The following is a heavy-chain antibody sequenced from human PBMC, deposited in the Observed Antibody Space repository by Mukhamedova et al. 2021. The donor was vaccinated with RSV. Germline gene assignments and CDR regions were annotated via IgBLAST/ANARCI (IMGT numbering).Heavy chain of an antibody. Sequence: AISGSGGSTYYADSVKGRFTISRDNSKNTLYLQMNSLRAEDTAVYYCAKGSASAPTLFPLDS. D-gene: IGHD3-3*01. V-gene: IGHV3-23*01. CDR3: AKGSASAPTLFPLDS. CDR2: ISGSGGST. J-gene: IGHJ5*01.